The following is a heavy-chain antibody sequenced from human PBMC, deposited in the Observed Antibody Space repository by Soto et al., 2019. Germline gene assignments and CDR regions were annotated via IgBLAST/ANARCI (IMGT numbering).Heavy chain of an antibody. D-gene: IGHD2-21*02. CDR1: GFTFSRYW. J-gene: IGHJ6*02. CDR3: ARDGGVVTTYYYGMDV. V-gene: IGHV3-7*01. Sequence: GGSLRLSCAASGFTFSRYWMSWVRQAPGKGLEWVANIKQDGSEKHYVDSVKGRFTTSRDNAKNSLYLQMNGLRVEDTGVYYCARDGGVVTTYYYGMDVWGQGTTVTAP. CDR2: IKQDGSEK.